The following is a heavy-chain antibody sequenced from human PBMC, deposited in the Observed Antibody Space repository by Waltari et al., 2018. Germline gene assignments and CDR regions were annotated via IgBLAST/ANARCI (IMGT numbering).Heavy chain of an antibody. J-gene: IGHJ2*01. CDR2: IYHSGST. V-gene: IGHV4-38-2*02. Sequence: QVQLQESGPGLVKPSETLSLTCAVSGYSISSGYYWGWIRQPPGKGLEWIGSIYHSGSTYYNPSLKGRVTISVDTSKNQFSLKLSSVTAADTAVYYCARDDYGGNLYWYFDLWGRGTLVTVSS. CDR1: GYSISSGYY. CDR3: ARDDYGGNLYWYFDL. D-gene: IGHD4-17*01.